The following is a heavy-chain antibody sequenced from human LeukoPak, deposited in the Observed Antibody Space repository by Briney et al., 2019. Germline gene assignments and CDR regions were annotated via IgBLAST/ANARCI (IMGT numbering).Heavy chain of an antibody. V-gene: IGHV1-46*01. CDR3: ARVAGYDAFFDY. Sequence: GASVKVSCKASGYTFTGYYMHWVRQAHGQGLEWMGVFNPNDDSALNAQKFQGRVTMTKDTSTNTVYMELSNLKSEDTAVYFCARVAGYDAFFDYWGQGSQVTVS. J-gene: IGHJ4*02. D-gene: IGHD2-2*01. CDR1: GYTFTGYY. CDR2: FNPNDDSA.